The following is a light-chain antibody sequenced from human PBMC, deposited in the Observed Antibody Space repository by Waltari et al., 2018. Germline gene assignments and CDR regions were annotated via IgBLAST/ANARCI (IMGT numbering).Light chain of an antibody. CDR2: GAS. V-gene: IGKV3-20*01. Sequence: DIVLTQSPVTLPLSPGERATLYCSARQRVGRYLVWYQQKHGQAPRLLIYGASSRAAGIPDRFSGSGSGTDFSLTISRLEPEDFAVYYGQNHERLPAVFGQGTKVEIK. CDR1: QRVGRY. J-gene: IGKJ1*01. CDR3: QNHERLPAV.